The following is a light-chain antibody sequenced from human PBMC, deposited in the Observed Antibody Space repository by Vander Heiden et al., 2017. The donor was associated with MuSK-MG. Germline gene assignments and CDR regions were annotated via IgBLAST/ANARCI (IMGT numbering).Light chain of an antibody. CDR1: STNLGARYD. V-gene: IGLV1-40*01. CDR3: QSYDSSLSGWV. Sequence: QSVLTQPPSVSEAPGQGVRNPCTGNSTNLGARYDVHWYQQDPGTAPKVLIYGNTNRPSGVPDRFSASKSGTSAFLATAGLQAEDEADYYCQSYDSSLSGWVFGGGTKLTVL. CDR2: GNT. J-gene: IGLJ3*02.